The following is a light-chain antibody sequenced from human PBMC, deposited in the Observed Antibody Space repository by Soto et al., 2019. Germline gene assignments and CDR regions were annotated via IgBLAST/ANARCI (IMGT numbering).Light chain of an antibody. CDR2: DAT. V-gene: IGKV3-11*01. CDR3: QQRSNWPPT. J-gene: IGKJ4*01. Sequence: EIVLTQSPATLSLSPGERATLSCRASQTVSTYVAWYQQKPGQAPRLVIYDATKRATGIPARFSGSGSGTDFILTINSLDPEDFAVYYCQQRSNWPPTFGGGTKVEIK. CDR1: QTVSTY.